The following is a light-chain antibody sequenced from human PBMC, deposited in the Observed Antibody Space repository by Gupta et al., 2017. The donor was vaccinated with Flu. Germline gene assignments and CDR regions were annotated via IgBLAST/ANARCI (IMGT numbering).Light chain of an antibody. CDR2: GAS. Sequence: RATLSCRASQSVSSSYVAWYQQNPGQAPRLLIYGASSRATGIPDRFSGSGSGTDFTLTISRLEPEDFAVYYGQQYGSSPGYTFGQGTKLEIK. CDR1: QSVSSSY. V-gene: IGKV3-20*01. CDR3: QQYGSSPGYT. J-gene: IGKJ2*01.